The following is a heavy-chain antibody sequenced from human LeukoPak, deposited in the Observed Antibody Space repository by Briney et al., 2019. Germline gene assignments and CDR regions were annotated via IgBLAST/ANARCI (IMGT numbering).Heavy chain of an antibody. CDR1: GFIFSDYN. CDR2: ISGDGGRT. D-gene: IGHD5/OR15-5a*01. V-gene: IGHV3-43*02. Sequence: GGSLRLSYAASGFIFSDYNMHWVRQVPGKGLEWVSIISGDGGRTSYADSVKGRVTISRDNSKNSLYLQMNSLRTEDTAFYYCAKDVSGSIDSWGQGTLVTVSS. J-gene: IGHJ4*02. CDR3: AKDVSGSIDS.